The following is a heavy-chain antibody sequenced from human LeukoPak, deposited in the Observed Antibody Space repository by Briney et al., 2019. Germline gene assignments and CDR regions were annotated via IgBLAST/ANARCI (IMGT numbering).Heavy chain of an antibody. CDR2: IRYDGSNK. J-gene: IGHJ4*02. D-gene: IGHD3-10*01. V-gene: IGHV3-30*02. CDR3: AKDGHYYGSGSYFDY. CDR1: GFTFSSYG. Sequence: PGGSLRLSCAASGFTFSSYGMHWVHQAPGKGLEWVAFIRYDGSNKYYADSVKGRFTISRDNSKNTLYLQMNSLRAEDTAVYYCAKDGHYYGSGSYFDYWGQGTLVTVSS.